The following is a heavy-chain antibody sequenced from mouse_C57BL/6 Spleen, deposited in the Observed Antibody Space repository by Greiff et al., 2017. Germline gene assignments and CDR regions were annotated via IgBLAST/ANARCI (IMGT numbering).Heavy chain of an antibody. CDR3: ARSRNYDGSSYEYFDV. D-gene: IGHD1-1*01. CDR2: IDPNSGGT. J-gene: IGHJ1*03. V-gene: IGHV1-72*01. Sequence: VQLQQPGAELVKPGASVKLSCKASGYTFTSYWMHWVKQRPGRGLEWIGRIDPNSGGTKYNEKFKSKATLTVDKPSSTAYMQLSSLTSEDSAVYYCARSRNYDGSSYEYFDVWGTGTTVTVSS. CDR1: GYTFTSYW.